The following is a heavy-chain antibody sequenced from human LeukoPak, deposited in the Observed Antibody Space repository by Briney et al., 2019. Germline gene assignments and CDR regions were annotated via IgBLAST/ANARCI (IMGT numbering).Heavy chain of an antibody. CDR1: GFTFSSYS. Sequence: GGSLRLSCVASGFTFSSYSMNWVRQAPGKGLEWVSVIYSGGSTYYADSVKGRFTISRDNSKNTLYLQMNSLRAEDTAVYYCARAGAARTFDYWGQGTLVTVSS. V-gene: IGHV3-66*01. CDR3: ARAGAARTFDY. D-gene: IGHD6-13*01. CDR2: IYSGGST. J-gene: IGHJ4*02.